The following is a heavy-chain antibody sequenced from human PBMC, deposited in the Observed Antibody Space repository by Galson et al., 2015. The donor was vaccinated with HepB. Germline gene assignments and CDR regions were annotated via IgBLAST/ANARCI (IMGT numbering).Heavy chain of an antibody. CDR1: GFAFRNFG. Sequence: SLRLSCAASGFAFRNFGMHWVRQAPGKGLEWVAVIWYDDGSLKFYGDSVKGRFTISRDNSKNTLYLQMDSLRVEDTAVYYCARGPRIRLERMDHWGQGTLVTVSS. CDR2: IWYDDGSLK. CDR3: ARGPRIRLERMDH. D-gene: IGHD1-1*01. V-gene: IGHV3-33*01. J-gene: IGHJ4*02.